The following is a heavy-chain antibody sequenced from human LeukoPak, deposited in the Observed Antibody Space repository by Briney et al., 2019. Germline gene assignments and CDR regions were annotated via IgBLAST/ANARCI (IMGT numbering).Heavy chain of an antibody. CDR1: GFTFSSYS. Sequence: GGSLRLSCAASGFTFSSYSMSWVRQAPGKGLEWVSGISGSGGTTYYADSVKGRFTISRDNSKNSLSLQVSSLRAEVTAVYYCAKTNGYYSDWGQGTLVTVSS. D-gene: IGHD3-22*01. CDR3: AKTNGYYSD. V-gene: IGHV3-23*01. CDR2: ISGSGGTT. J-gene: IGHJ4*02.